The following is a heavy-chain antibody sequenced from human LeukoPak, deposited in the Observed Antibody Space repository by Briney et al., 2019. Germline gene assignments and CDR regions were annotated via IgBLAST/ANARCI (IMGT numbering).Heavy chain of an antibody. CDR2: IYPRDSRT. J-gene: IGHJ4*02. CDR1: GYSFSSYW. CDR3: ARHLSDITSSPNY. Sequence: PGESLKISCKGSGYSFSSYWIAWVRQMPGKGLEWMGVIYPRDSRTTYSPSFQDQVIISADKSISTAYLQWTSLKASDTAMYYCARHLSDITSSPNYWGPGTLVTVSS. D-gene: IGHD2-2*01. V-gene: IGHV5-51*01.